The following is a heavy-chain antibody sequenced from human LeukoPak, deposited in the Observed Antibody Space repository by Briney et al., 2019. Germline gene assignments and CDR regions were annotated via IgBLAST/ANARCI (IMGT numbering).Heavy chain of an antibody. V-gene: IGHV1-8*03. CDR3: ARGSRLWYFDL. J-gene: IGHJ2*01. Sequence: ASVKVSCTASGYTFTSYDINWVRQATGQGLEWMGWMNPNSGNTGYAQKFQGRVTITRNTSISTAYMELSSLRSEDTAVYYCARGSRLWYFDLWGRGTLVTVSS. CDR2: MNPNSGNT. CDR1: GYTFTSYD.